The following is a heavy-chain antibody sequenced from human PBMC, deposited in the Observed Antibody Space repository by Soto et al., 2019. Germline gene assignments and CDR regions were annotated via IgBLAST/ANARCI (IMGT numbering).Heavy chain of an antibody. CDR2: IKQDGSEK. CDR1: GFTFSSYW. Sequence: GGSLRLSCAASGFTFSSYWMSWVRQAPGKGLEWVANIKQDGSEKYYVDSVKGRFTISRDNAKNSLYLQMNSLRAEDTAVYYCARDSPLEGGNGDYLRRFGMDVWGQGTTVTVSS. J-gene: IGHJ6*02. D-gene: IGHD4-17*01. CDR3: ARDSPLEGGNGDYLRRFGMDV. V-gene: IGHV3-7*05.